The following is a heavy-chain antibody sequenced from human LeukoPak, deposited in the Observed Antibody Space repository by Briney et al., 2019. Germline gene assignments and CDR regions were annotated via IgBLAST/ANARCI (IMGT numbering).Heavy chain of an antibody. D-gene: IGHD6-6*01. CDR2: IYPGDSDI. V-gene: IGHV5-51*01. J-gene: IGHJ4*02. Sequence: GESLKISCKGSGYSFTNYWIGWVRQMPGKGLEWMGIIYPGDSDIRYSPSLQGQVTISADKSINTAYLQWSSLKASDTAMYYCARLGQLVAGHGEFDYWGQGTLVTVSS. CDR3: ARLGQLVAGHGEFDY. CDR1: GYSFTNYW.